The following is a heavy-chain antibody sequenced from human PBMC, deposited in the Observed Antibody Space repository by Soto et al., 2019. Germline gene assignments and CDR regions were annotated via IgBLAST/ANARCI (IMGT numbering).Heavy chain of an antibody. Sequence: ASVKVSCKASGYTFTGYYMHWVRQAPGQGLEWMGWINPNSGGTNYAQKFQGWVTMTRDTSISTAYMELSRLRSDDTAVYYCARGAPTYSSGREIGTFDYWGQGPLVTVSS. CDR3: ARGAPTYSSGREIGTFDY. CDR2: INPNSGGT. J-gene: IGHJ4*02. V-gene: IGHV1-2*04. CDR1: GYTFTGYY. D-gene: IGHD6-19*01.